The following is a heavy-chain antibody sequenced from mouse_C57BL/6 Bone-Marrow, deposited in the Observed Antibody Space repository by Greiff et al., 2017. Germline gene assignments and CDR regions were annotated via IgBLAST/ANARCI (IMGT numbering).Heavy chain of an antibody. CDR2: IYPGGGYT. V-gene: IGHV1-63*01. CDR3: ARDDYAWFAY. Sequence: QGQLKQSGAELVRPGTSVKMSCKASGYTFTNYWIGWAKQRPGHGLEWIGDIYPGGGYTNYNEKFKGKATLTADKSSSTAYMQFSSLTSEDSAIYYCARDDYAWFAYWGQGTLGTVSA. D-gene: IGHD2-4*01. J-gene: IGHJ3*01. CDR1: GYTFTNYW.